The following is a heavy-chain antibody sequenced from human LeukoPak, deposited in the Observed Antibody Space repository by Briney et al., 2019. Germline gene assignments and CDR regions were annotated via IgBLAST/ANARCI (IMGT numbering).Heavy chain of an antibody. V-gene: IGHV4-30-4*08. D-gene: IGHD3-22*01. CDR2: IYYSGST. CDR1: GGSISSGDYD. J-gene: IGHJ3*02. CDR3: ASSRRYYYGSSGYYAFDI. Sequence: SETLSLTCTVSGGSISSGDYDWSWIRQPPGKGLEWIGYIYYSGSTYYNPSLKSRVTISVDTSKIHFSLKLSSVTAADTALYYCASSRRYYYGSSGYYAFDIWGQGTMVTVSS.